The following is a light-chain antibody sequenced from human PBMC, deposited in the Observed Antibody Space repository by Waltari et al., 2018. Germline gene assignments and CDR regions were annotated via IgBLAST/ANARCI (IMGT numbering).Light chain of an antibody. CDR1: RSDVGGYNF. CDR3: SSYAGNYVA. J-gene: IGLJ2*01. Sequence: QSALTQPRSVSGSPGQSVTISCTGTRSDVGGYNFVSWYQQHPGTAPKLIISDVTKRPAGVPDRFSGSKSGNTASLTISGLQAEDEADYHCSSYAGNYVAFGGGTKLTVL. V-gene: IGLV2-11*01. CDR2: DVT.